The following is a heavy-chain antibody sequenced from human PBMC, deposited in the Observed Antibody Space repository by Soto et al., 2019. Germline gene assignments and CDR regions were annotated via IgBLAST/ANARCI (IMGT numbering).Heavy chain of an antibody. D-gene: IGHD3-10*01. V-gene: IGHV3-23*01. CDR1: GFAFSTYA. CDR2: ISGSGGSS. CDR3: AKGTYYYGSAPYYFDY. Sequence: GVLRLSCAASGFAFSTYATTWVRQAPGKGLEWVSVISGSGGSSYYAASVKGRFTISRDNSKNTLYLQMNSLRAEDTAVYYCAKGTYYYGSAPYYFDYWGQGTLVTVSS. J-gene: IGHJ4*02.